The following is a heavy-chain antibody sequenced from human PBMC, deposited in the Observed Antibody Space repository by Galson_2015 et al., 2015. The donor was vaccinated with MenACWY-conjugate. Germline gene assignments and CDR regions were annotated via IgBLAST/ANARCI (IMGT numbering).Heavy chain of an antibody. J-gene: IGHJ4*02. V-gene: IGHV3-23*01. Sequence: SLRLSCAVSGFSFNSYAMNWVRQGPGKGLEWVAAIRGRGGSTFYADSVRGRFSISRDIIKNTLYLQMNSLRAEDTAVYYCAKDQTFYYGSGNREVFDYWGQGTLVTVSS. CDR3: AKDQTFYYGSGNREVFDY. D-gene: IGHD3-10*01. CDR1: GFSFNSYA. CDR2: IRGRGGST.